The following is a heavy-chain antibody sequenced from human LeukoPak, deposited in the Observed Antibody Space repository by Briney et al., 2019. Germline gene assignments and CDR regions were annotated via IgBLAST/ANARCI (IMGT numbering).Heavy chain of an antibody. D-gene: IGHD3-10*01. J-gene: IGHJ1*01. V-gene: IGHV3-30*03. CDR3: ARDEGQQPFGYFQH. Sequence: GGSLRLSCAASGFTFSSYGVHWVRQAPGKGLEWVAVISYDGSNKYYADSVKGRFTISRDNSKNTLYLQMNSLRAEDTAVYFCARDEGQQPFGYFQHWGQGTLVTVSS. CDR1: GFTFSSYG. CDR2: ISYDGSNK.